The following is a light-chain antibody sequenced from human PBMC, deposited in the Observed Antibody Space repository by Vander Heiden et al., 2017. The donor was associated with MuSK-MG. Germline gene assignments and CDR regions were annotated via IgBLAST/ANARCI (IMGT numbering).Light chain of an antibody. CDR2: SNS. V-gene: IGLV3-19*01. J-gene: IGLJ1*01. Sequence: SSELTQDTAVSVALGQTVPITCQGDSLRHYCASWFQQKAGQAPVLVIESNSNRPSGIPDRFSGYSSGKTASLNITGTQAEDEADDYCNSRDSRGAQRVFGTGTKVTVL. CDR3: NSRDSRGAQRV. CDR1: SLRHYC.